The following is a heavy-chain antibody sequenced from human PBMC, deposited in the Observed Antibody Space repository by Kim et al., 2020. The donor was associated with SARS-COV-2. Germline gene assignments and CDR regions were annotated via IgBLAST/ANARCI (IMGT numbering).Heavy chain of an antibody. CDR3: AILGPYYSGRYYFDY. Sequence: ASVKVSCKASGYTFTSYSMHWVRQAPGQGLEWMGIINPSSGNTSYAQKFTGRVTMTRDTSTSTVYMELSSLRSEDTAVYYCAILGPYYSGRYYFDYWGQGTLVTVSS. CDR2: INPSSGNT. J-gene: IGHJ4*02. CDR1: GYTFTSYS. V-gene: IGHV1-46*01. D-gene: IGHD1-26*01.